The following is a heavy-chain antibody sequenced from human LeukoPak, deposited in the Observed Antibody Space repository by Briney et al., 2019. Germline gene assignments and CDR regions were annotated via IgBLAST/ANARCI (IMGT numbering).Heavy chain of an antibody. CDR1: GGTFSSYA. Sequence: SVKVSCKASGGTFSSYAISWVRQAPGQGLEWMGRIIPILGIANYAQKFQGRVTITADKSTSTAYMELSSLRSEDTAVYYCARELGYSYGYVDYWGQGTLVTVSS. J-gene: IGHJ4*02. CDR3: ARELGYSYGYVDY. D-gene: IGHD5-18*01. V-gene: IGHV1-69*04. CDR2: IIPILGIA.